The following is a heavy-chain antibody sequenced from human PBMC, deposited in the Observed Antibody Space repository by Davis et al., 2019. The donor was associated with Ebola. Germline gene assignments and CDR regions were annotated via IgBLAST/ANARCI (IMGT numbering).Heavy chain of an antibody. CDR1: GDSISGSHYY. CDR3: ARGTGINDYYFYYYMDV. Sequence: PSETLSLTCSVSGDSISGSHYYWAWIRQPPGKGLEWIGSIYYSGSTHYNPSLKSRLTISVDTSKNQFSLRLSSVTAADTAVYYCARGTGINDYYFYYYMDVWGKGTTVTVSS. J-gene: IGHJ6*03. V-gene: IGHV4-39*07. D-gene: IGHD1-1*01. CDR2: IYYSGST.